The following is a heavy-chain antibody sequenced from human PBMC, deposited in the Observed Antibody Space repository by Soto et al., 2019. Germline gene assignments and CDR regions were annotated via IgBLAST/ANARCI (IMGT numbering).Heavy chain of an antibody. CDR1: GFTFSDYY. D-gene: IGHD5-12*01. CDR2: ISSSGSTI. Sequence: PGGSLRLSCAASGFTFSDYYMSWIRQAPGKGLEWVSYISSSGSTIYYADSVKGRFTISRDNARNSLYLQMNSLRAEDTAVYYCARTSDSGYVHGFDYWGQGTLVTVSS. J-gene: IGHJ4*02. V-gene: IGHV3-11*01. CDR3: ARTSDSGYVHGFDY.